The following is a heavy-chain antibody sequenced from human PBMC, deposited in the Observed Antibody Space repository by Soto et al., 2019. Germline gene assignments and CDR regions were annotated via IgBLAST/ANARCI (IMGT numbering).Heavy chain of an antibody. CDR3: ARGRYGDY. CDR2: ISAHNGNT. V-gene: IGHV1-18*01. J-gene: IGHJ4*02. D-gene: IGHD1-1*01. Sequence: QVHLVQSGAEVKKPGASVKVSCKCSGYTFTSYGITWVRQAPGQGLEWMGWISAHNGNTNYAQKLQGRVTVTRDTSTSTAYMELRRMRSDDTAVYYCARGRYGDYWGQGALVTVSS. CDR1: GYTFTSYG.